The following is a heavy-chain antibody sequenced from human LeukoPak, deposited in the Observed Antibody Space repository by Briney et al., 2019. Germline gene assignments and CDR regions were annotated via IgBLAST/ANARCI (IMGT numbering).Heavy chain of an antibody. J-gene: IGHJ4*02. CDR2: IKGDGIST. V-gene: IGHV3-74*01. CDR3: AKDHYWGIDY. Sequence: GGSLRLSCAASGFDFSSNWMHWVRHAPGQGLVWVSRIKGDGISTNYADSVKGRFTISRDIAKNTLYLQMNSLRAEDTGVYYCAKDHYWGIDYWGRGTLVTVSS. D-gene: IGHD3-16*01. CDR1: GFDFSSNW.